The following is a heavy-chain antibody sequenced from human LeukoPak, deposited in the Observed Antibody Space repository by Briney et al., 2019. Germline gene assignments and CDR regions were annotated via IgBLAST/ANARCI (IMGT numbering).Heavy chain of an antibody. CDR2: INAGNGNT. CDR1: GYTFTSYA. D-gene: IGHD6-19*01. CDR3: ASTGYSSGWYESPYDY. V-gene: IGHV1-3*01. Sequence: ASVKVSCKASGYTFTSYAMHWVRQAPGQRLEWMGWINAGNGNTKYSQKFQGRVTITRDTSASTAYMELSSLRSEDTAVYYCASTGYSSGWYESPYDYWGQGTLVTVSS. J-gene: IGHJ4*02.